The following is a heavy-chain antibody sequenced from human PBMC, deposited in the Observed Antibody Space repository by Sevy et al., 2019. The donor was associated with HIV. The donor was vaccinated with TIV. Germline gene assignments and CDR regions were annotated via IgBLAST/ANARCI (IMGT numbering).Heavy chain of an antibody. CDR2: FSHIAST. CDR1: GGSFSDYY. J-gene: IGHJ5*02. Sequence: SETLSLTCAVYGGSFSDYYWSWIRQPPGGGREGLGEFSHIASTTHNPSLKSRVTMSLDTSTNQFSLKLKSMTAADTAVYYCARSIASVLPGPLGLFFRVYSNWFGPWGQGTLVTVSS. D-gene: IGHD6-13*01. CDR3: ARSIASVLPGPLGLFFRVYSNWFGP. V-gene: IGHV4-34*01.